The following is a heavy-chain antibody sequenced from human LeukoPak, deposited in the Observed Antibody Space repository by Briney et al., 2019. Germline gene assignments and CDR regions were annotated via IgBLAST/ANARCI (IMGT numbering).Heavy chain of an antibody. J-gene: IGHJ6*03. CDR3: ARGQNQLSRGLNYYYYMDV. CDR1: GYTFTNYG. Sequence: ASVKVSCKASGYTFTNYGISWVRQAPGQGLEWMGWISDYNGNTNYAQKLQGRVTMTTDTSTSTAYMELRSLRSDDTAVYYCARGQNQLSRGLNYYYYMDVWGKGTTVIVSS. CDR2: ISDYNGNT. V-gene: IGHV1-18*01. D-gene: IGHD2-2*01.